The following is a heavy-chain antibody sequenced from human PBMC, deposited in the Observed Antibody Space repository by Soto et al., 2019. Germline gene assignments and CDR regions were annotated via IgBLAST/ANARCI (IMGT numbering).Heavy chain of an antibody. CDR3: AWCGVTTAYFDW. J-gene: IGHJ4*02. Sequence: EVQLAESGGGLVQPGGSLRLSCAASGFTFSDHYMDWVRQAPGKGLEWVGRSRDKVHSHTTEYAASVKGRFTISRGDSENSLYRQTTTLTPEGTAVPYSAWCGVTTAYFDWWARDPWSPSP. V-gene: IGHV3-72*01. D-gene: IGHD1-26*01. CDR2: SRDKVHSHTT. CDR1: GFTFSDHY.